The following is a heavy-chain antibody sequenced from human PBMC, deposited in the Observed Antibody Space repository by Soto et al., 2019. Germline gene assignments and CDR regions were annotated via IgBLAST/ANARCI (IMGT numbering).Heavy chain of an antibody. CDR1: GLTFSSYT. V-gene: IGHV3-23*01. CDR2: INGGGGST. J-gene: IGHJ4*02. D-gene: IGHD2-15*01. CDR3: AKDKGCSGGSCYYDY. Sequence: EVQLLEAGGDLIQPGGSLRLSCAASGLTFSSYTMTWVRQAPGKGLEWVSAINGGGGSTYYADSVKGRFTISRDNTKDTLYLKMNSLRDDETAVYYCAKDKGCSGGSCYYDYWGQGTLVTVSS.